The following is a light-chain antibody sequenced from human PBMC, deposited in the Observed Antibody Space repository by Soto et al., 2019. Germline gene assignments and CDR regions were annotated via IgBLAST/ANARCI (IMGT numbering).Light chain of an antibody. CDR2: EGT. Sequence: QSALTQPASVCGSPGQSITISCTGTNSDVGTHNLVSWYQQHPGKAPKLIIYEGTKRPSGVSNRFSGSKSGNTASLTISGLQAEEEADYYCCSYALLLGAGTKVNV. J-gene: IGLJ1*01. V-gene: IGLV2-23*01. CDR1: NSDVGTHNL. CDR3: CSYALL.